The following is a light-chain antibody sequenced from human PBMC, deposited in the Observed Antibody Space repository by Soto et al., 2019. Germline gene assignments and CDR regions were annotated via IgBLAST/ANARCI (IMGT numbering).Light chain of an antibody. J-gene: IGKJ1*01. Sequence: DIQMTQSPSSLSASVGDRVTITCRASQSISSYLNWYQQKPGKAPKLLIYAASSLQSGVPSRFSGSGSGTDFTLTISSLQPEHFATYYCQQSYSTQWTCGQGTKVEIK. CDR1: QSISSY. CDR3: QQSYSTQWT. CDR2: AAS. V-gene: IGKV1-39*01.